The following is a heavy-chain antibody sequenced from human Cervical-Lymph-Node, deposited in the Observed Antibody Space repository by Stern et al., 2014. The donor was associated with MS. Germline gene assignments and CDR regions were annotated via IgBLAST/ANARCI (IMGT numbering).Heavy chain of an antibody. CDR1: GFTFSSYG. Sequence: VKLVESEGAVVQPGRSLRLSCAASGFTFSSYGMHWVRQGPGKGLEWVTVISYDGNHKYYAASVKGRFTISRDNSKNTLHLQMNSVTPDDTAIYYCARDYEDTSMLFDHWGQGTLVTVSS. CDR2: ISYDGNHK. CDR3: ARDYEDTSMLFDH. D-gene: IGHD2-8*01. J-gene: IGHJ4*02. V-gene: IGHV3-30*03.